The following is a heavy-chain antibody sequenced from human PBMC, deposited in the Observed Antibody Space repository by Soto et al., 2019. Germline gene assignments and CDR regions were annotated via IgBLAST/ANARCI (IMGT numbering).Heavy chain of an antibody. CDR2: INPNTGAT. Sequence: QVQLVQSGAEVKKPGASVKVSCKPSGYTFTAYQIHWVRQVPGQGLEWMGWINPNTGATNYAQKFKGWVNMTRVKSIRTAYMELSSLKSDDTAVYYCARYVYYGDYFDYWGQGTLVTVSS. J-gene: IGHJ4*02. V-gene: IGHV1-2*04. CDR1: GYTFTAYQ. D-gene: IGHD4-17*01. CDR3: ARYVYYGDYFDY.